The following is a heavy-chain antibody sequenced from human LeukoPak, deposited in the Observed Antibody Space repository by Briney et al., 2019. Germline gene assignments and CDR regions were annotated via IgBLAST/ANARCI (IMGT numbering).Heavy chain of an antibody. V-gene: IGHV3-21*01. CDR2: ISSSSSYI. CDR1: ILPFSRYS. J-gene: IGHJ4*02. Sequence: GGSLRLSCAASILPFSRYSVNWVRQAPGKGLERVSSISSSSSYIYYADSVKGRFTISRDNAKNSLYLQMNSLRAEDTAVYYCARALVGAEIDYWGQGTLVTVSS. D-gene: IGHD1-26*01. CDR3: ARALVGAEIDY.